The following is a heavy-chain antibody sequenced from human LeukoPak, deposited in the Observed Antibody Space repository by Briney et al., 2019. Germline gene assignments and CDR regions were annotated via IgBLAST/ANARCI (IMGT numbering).Heavy chain of an antibody. J-gene: IGHJ3*02. CDR1: GFTFSTYW. CDR2: INQDGSKI. V-gene: IGHV3-7*01. D-gene: IGHD6-13*01. Sequence: GGSLRLSCAASGFTFSTYWMTWVRQAPGKGLEWVANINQDGSKINYVDSVKGRFTISRDNSKNTLYLQMNSLRAEDTAVYYCAKLWQQLVMGTDAFDIWGQGTMVTVSS. CDR3: AKLWQQLVMGTDAFDI.